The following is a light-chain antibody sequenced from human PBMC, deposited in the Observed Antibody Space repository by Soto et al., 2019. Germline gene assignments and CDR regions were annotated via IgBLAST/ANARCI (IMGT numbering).Light chain of an antibody. V-gene: IGKV3-15*01. CDR3: QQYNNLPRT. CDR2: GAS. CDR1: QTVSGH. J-gene: IGKJ1*01. Sequence: EIVMTQSPATLSVAPGERATLSCKSSQTVSGHLAWSQQKPGQAPRLLIYGASTKATGIPARFSGSGSGTEFTLTISSLQSEDFSVYYCQQYNNLPRTFGQGTKVDIK.